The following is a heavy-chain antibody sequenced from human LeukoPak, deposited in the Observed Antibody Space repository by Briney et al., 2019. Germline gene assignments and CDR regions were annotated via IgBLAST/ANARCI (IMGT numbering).Heavy chain of an antibody. CDR1: GFTFDDYG. CDR2: INWNGGST. Sequence: GGSLRLSCAASGFTFDDYGMSWVRQAPGKGLEWVSGINWNGGSTGYVDSVKGRFTLSRDNAKNSLYLEMNSLRAEDTALYYCARGGDVLRYFDWLLPLCYWGQGTLVTVSS. J-gene: IGHJ4*02. D-gene: IGHD3-9*01. CDR3: ARGGDVLRYFDWLLPLCY. V-gene: IGHV3-20*04.